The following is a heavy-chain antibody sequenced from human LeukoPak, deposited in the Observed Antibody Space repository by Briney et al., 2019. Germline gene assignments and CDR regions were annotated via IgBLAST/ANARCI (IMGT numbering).Heavy chain of an antibody. J-gene: IGHJ3*02. CDR2: ISAGGGNT. CDR3: AKDTGRLGVREAFDM. Sequence: GGSLRLSCAASGFTFRNYEMNWVRQAPGKGLEWVASISAGGGNTYYADSVKGRLTISRDNSRNTVFLRVNSLRGDDTAIYYCAKDTGRLGVREAFDMWGQGAMVTVSS. V-gene: IGHV3-23*01. CDR1: GFTFRNYE. D-gene: IGHD1-26*01.